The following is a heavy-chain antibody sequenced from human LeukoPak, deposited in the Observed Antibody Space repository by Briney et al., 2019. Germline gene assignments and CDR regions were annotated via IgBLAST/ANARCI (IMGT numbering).Heavy chain of an antibody. CDR2: MNPNSGNT. D-gene: IGHD6-13*01. CDR1: GYTFTSYD. V-gene: IGHV1-8*01. CDR3: ARGLRSSWYGTNYNPFDY. J-gene: IGHJ4*02. Sequence: ASVKVSCKASGYTFTSYDINWVRQATGQGLEWMGWMNPNSGNTGYAQKFQGRVTMTRNTSISTAYMELSSLRSEDTAVYYCARGLRSSWYGTNYNPFDYWGQGTLVTASS.